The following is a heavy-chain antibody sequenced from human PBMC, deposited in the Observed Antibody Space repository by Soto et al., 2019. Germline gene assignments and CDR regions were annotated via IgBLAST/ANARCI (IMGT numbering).Heavy chain of an antibody. CDR1: GGSISSSSYY. Sequence: SETLSLTCTVSGGSISSSSYYWGWIRQPPGKGLEWIGSIYYSGSTYYNPSLKSRVTISVDTSKNQFSLKLSSVTAADTAVYYCASFPDIVVVPAAIWDNWFDPWGQGTLVTVSS. J-gene: IGHJ5*02. D-gene: IGHD2-2*01. CDR2: IYYSGST. V-gene: IGHV4-39*01. CDR3: ASFPDIVVVPAAIWDNWFDP.